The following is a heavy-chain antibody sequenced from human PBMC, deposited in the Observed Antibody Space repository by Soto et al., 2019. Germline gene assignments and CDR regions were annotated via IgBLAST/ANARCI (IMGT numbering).Heavy chain of an antibody. CDR2: IVVGSGNT. J-gene: IGHJ6*02. V-gene: IGHV1-58*01. Sequence: GASVKVSCKASGFTFTSSAVQWVRQARGQRLEWIGWIVVGSGNTIYAQKFQERVTITRDMSTSTAYMELSSLRSEDTAVYYCAADWANYDSSGYYLFYYYGMDVWGQGTTVTVSS. CDR1: GFTFTSSA. CDR3: AADWANYDSSGYYLFYYYGMDV. D-gene: IGHD3-22*01.